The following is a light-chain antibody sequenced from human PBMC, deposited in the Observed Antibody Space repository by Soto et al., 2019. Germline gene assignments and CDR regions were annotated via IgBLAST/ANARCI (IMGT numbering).Light chain of an antibody. CDR2: GAS. Sequence: IVMTQSPATLSVSPGERATLSCRASQSVSSNLAWYQQIPGQAPRLLIYGASTRATGIPARFSGSGSGTEFTLTISSLLSEDVAVYYCQQYINWPPITFGQGTRLEIK. V-gene: IGKV3-15*01. J-gene: IGKJ5*01. CDR3: QQYINWPPIT. CDR1: QSVSSN.